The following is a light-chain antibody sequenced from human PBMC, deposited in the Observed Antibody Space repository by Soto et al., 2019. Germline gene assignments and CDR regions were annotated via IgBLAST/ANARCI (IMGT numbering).Light chain of an antibody. J-gene: IGLJ2*01. V-gene: IGLV1-44*01. Sequence: QSVLTQPPSASGTPGQRVTISCSGSSSNIGGNTVSWYQQLPGAAPKLLIYSNHQRPSGVPDRFSGSKSGTSASLAISGVQSEDEADYYCAAWDDSLKGVVFGGGTKLTVL. CDR3: AAWDDSLKGVV. CDR2: SNH. CDR1: SSNIGGNT.